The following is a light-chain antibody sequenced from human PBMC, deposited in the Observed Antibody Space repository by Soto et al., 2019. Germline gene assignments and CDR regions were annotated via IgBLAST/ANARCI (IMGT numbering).Light chain of an antibody. CDR2: RIS. CDR1: QGLAHSDGNTY. CDR3: IRAAHFPWP. J-gene: IGKJ1*01. V-gene: IGKV2-24*01. Sequence: DIVMTQTPLSSPVTLGQPASISCKSSQGLAHSDGNTYLSWLHQRPGQPPRLLIYRISDRFPGVTDRFSSSGAGKDFTLTNDRVEAEDGGVYYCIRAAHFPWPFRQGTEVELK.